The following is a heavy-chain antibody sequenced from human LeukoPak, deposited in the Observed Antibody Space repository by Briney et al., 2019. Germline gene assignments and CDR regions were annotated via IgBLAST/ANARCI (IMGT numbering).Heavy chain of an antibody. V-gene: IGHV1-8*01. CDR3: ARGRDPRSYYYMDV. Sequence: ASVKVSCKASGYTFTSYDINWVRQATGQGLEWMGWMNPNSGNTDYAQKFQGRVTMTRNTSISTAYMELSSLRSEDTAVYYCARGRDPRSYYYMDVWGKGTTVTVSS. CDR1: GYTFTSYD. D-gene: IGHD2-21*02. CDR2: MNPNSGNT. J-gene: IGHJ6*03.